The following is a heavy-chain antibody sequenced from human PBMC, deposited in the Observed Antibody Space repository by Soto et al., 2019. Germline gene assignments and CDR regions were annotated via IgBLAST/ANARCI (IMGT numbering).Heavy chain of an antibody. CDR3: AREMTIFGVAPGGGVDV. J-gene: IGHJ6*02. D-gene: IGHD3-3*01. V-gene: IGHV4-30-2*01. CDR1: GGSISTSDYS. Sequence: QLQLQESGSGLVRPSQTLSLTCVVSGGSISTSDYSWSWIRQAPGRGPEWIGSIYQSGRTYNIPSLKSRATMSLDKSKNQFSLKITSAVAADTARYYCAREMTIFGVAPGGGVDVWGQGTTVTVSS. CDR2: IYQSGRT.